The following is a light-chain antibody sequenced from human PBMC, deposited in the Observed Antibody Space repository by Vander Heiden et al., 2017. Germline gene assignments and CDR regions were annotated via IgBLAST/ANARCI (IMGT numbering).Light chain of an antibody. V-gene: IGKV2D-29*01. J-gene: IGKJ1*01. CDR1: QSLQHSDGRTY. CDR3: MQSIRPPPT. Sequence: DIVMTQTPPSLSVTPRPPAAVACKSSQSLQHSDGRTYLYWYLQKPGQPPQLLIYEVSNRFSGVPERFSGSGSGTDFTLKISRVEAEDVGVYYCMQSIRPPPTFGQGTKVEIK. CDR2: EVS.